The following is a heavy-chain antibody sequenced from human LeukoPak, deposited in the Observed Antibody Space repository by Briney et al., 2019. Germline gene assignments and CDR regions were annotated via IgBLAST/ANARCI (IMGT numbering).Heavy chain of an antibody. Sequence: ASVKVSCTVSGYTLTELSMHWVRQAPGKGLEWMGGFDPEDGETIYAQKFQGRVTMTEDTSTDTAYMELSSLRSEDTAVYYCATEESSSSQGHWFDPWGQGTLVTVSS. CDR3: ATEESSSSQGHWFDP. CDR1: GYTLTELS. CDR2: FDPEDGET. V-gene: IGHV1-24*01. D-gene: IGHD6-6*01. J-gene: IGHJ5*02.